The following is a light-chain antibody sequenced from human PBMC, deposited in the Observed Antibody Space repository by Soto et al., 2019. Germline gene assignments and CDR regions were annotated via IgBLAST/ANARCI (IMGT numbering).Light chain of an antibody. V-gene: IGLV2-14*01. Sequence: QSALTQPASLSGSPGQSITISCTGTSSDVGGYIWVSWYQHHPGKAPKLVIYDVYQRPSGVSSRFSGSKSGNTAFLTISGLQTEDEADYYCVSYTSRSTYVFGSGTKVTL. CDR3: VSYTSRSTYV. CDR2: DVY. CDR1: SSDVGGYIW. J-gene: IGLJ1*01.